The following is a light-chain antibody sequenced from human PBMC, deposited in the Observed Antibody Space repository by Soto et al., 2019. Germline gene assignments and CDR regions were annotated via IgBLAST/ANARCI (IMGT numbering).Light chain of an antibody. Sequence: QSVLIQPASVSGSHGQSITISCTGTSSDVGGYNFVSWYQQYPGKAPKLMIYDVSNRPSGVSNRFSGSKSGNTASLTISGLQAEDAADYYCSSYTTSNTLLFGGGTKLTVL. J-gene: IGLJ3*02. CDR3: SSYTTSNTLL. CDR1: SSDVGGYNF. V-gene: IGLV2-14*01. CDR2: DVS.